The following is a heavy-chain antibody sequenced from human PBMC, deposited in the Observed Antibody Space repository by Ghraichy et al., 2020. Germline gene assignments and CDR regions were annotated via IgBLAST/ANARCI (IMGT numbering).Heavy chain of an antibody. CDR2: INHSGST. D-gene: IGHD3-3*01. CDR1: GGSFSGYY. J-gene: IGHJ6*02. CDR3: ARLLRFLDWGMDV. Sequence: SETLSLTCAVYGGSFSGYYWSWIRQPPGKGLEWIGEINHSGSTNYNPSLKSRVTISVDTSKNQFSLKLSSVTAADTAVYYCARLLRFLDWGMDVWGQGTTVTVTS. V-gene: IGHV4-34*01.